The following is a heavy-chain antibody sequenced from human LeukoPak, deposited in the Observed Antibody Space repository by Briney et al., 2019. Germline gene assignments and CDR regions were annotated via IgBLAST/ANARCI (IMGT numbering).Heavy chain of an antibody. Sequence: PSETLSLTCTVSGASVSNGNYYWTWIRQPAGKGLEWIGRTYTSGATNYNPSLKSRVTILIDASKNQLSLRLSSVTAADTAVYYCTQGGELMNYWGQGTLVTVSS. CDR1: GASVSNGNYY. CDR3: TQGGELMNY. J-gene: IGHJ4*02. V-gene: IGHV4-61*02. CDR2: TYTSGAT. D-gene: IGHD1-26*01.